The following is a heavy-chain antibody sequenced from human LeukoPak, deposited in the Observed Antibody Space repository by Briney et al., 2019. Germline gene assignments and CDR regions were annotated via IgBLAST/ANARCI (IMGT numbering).Heavy chain of an antibody. CDR2: ISGSSSST. V-gene: IGHV3-48*02. J-gene: IGHJ4*02. D-gene: IGHD2-15*01. CDR3: ARNPGGIGDY. Sequence: GGSLRLSCAASGFTFSTYSMNWVRQAPGKGLEWVSFISGSSSSTFYTDSVKGRFTVSRDNAKNTLYLQMNSLRDEDTAVYYCARNPGGIGDYWGQGTLVTVSS. CDR1: GFTFSTYS.